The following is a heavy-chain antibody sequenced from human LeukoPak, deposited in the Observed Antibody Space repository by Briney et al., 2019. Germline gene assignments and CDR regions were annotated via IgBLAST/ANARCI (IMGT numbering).Heavy chain of an antibody. V-gene: IGHV4-59*12. CDR1: IVSIKNYY. CDR2: IYYTGST. J-gene: IGHJ4*02. Sequence: SETLSLTCSFSIVSIKNYYWNWIRQSPGKGLQWIGSIYYTGSTYYNPSLKSRVTISVDTSKNQFSLKLNSVTAADTAVYYCARGGCSSTSCPGYIWGQGTLVTVSS. CDR3: ARGGCSSTSCPGYI. D-gene: IGHD2-2*01.